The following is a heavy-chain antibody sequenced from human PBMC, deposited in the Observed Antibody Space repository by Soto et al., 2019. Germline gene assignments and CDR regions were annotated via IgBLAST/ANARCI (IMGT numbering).Heavy chain of an antibody. J-gene: IGHJ6*02. CDR1: GFTFTSSA. V-gene: IGHV1-58*01. D-gene: IGHD6-6*01. CDR2: IVVGSGNT. CDR3: AAVSSIAARPDKDGMDG. Sequence: QMQLVQSGPEVKKPGTSVQVSCKASGFTFTSSAVQWVRQARGQRLEWIGWIVVGSGNTNYAQKFQERVTITRDMSTSTAYMERSSLRSEDTAVYNCAAVSSIAARPDKDGMDGWGQGTTVTDSS.